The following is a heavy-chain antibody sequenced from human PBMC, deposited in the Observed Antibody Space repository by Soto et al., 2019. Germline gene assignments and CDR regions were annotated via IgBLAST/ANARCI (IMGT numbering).Heavy chain of an antibody. Sequence: PSETLSHTVTVAGSSIRSDSGSWNQQPPGKGLEWIGNIHYNGNTKYSPSLKSRVTMSVDTSKNHFSLKLISVTTADTAVYFCAREGNLGRWIQPLDSWGQGTLVTVSS. J-gene: IGHJ4*02. CDR1: GSSIRSDS. CDR3: AREGNLGRWIQPLDS. V-gene: IGHV4-59*01. CDR2: IHYNGNT. D-gene: IGHD2-2*03.